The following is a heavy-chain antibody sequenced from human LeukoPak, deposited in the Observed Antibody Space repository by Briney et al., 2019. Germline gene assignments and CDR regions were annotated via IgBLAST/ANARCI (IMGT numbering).Heavy chain of an antibody. Sequence: GGSLRLSCSASGFPFSNYAMHWVRLAPGKRLEYVSAITSNGGSAYYADHVKGRFTISRDNSNNMLYLQMSSLRIDDTATYYCVTYGDYVGDSYDIWGRGTMVTVSS. CDR3: VTYGDYVGDSYDI. CDR1: GFPFSNYA. J-gene: IGHJ3*02. D-gene: IGHD4-17*01. CDR2: ITSNGGSA. V-gene: IGHV3-64D*06.